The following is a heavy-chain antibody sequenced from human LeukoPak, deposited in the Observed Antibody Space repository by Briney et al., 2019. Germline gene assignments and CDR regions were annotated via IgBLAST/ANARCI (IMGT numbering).Heavy chain of an antibody. CDR1: GYSFTSYN. J-gene: IGHJ4*02. D-gene: IGHD1-26*01. Sequence: ASVKVSCKASGYSFTSYNINWVRQATGQGLEWMGWMNPNSGNTGYAQKFQGRVTITRNTSISTAYMELSSLRSEDTAVYYCARGQTRYSGSYLPADWGQGTLVTVSS. CDR2: MNPNSGNT. V-gene: IGHV1-8*01. CDR3: ARGQTRYSGSYLPAD.